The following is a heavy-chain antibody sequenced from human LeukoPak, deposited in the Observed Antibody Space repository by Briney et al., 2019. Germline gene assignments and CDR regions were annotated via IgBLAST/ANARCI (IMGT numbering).Heavy chain of an antibody. J-gene: IGHJ6*03. CDR1: GYTFTSYA. V-gene: IGHV1-3*03. D-gene: IGHD2-2*01. CDR2: INAGNGNT. Sequence: ASVKVSCKASGYTFTSYAMHWVRQAPGQRLEWMGWINAGNGNTKYSQEFQSRVTITRDTSASTAYMELSSLRSEGMAVYYCARDPSTPPAYYYYMDVWGKGTTVTVSS. CDR3: ARDPSTPPAYYYYMDV.